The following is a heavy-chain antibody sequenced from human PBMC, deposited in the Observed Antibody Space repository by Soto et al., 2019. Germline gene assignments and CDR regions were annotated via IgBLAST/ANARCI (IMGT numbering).Heavy chain of an antibody. CDR2: ISDTGGST. V-gene: IGHV3-23*01. CDR3: VKAGSGCYSRGSFDL. J-gene: IGHJ3*01. Sequence: GGSLRLSCAASGLTFSNYAMNWVRQAPGKGLEWVSVISDTGGSTYYADSVKGRFTISRDNSKNTLYLQMNSLRAEDTDIYYCVKAGSGCYSRGSFDLWGRGTQVPLSS. CDR1: GLTFSNYA. D-gene: IGHD2-21*02.